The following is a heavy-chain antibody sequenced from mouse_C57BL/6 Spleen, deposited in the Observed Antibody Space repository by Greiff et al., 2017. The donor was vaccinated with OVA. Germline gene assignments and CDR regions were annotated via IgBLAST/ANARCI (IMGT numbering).Heavy chain of an antibody. Sequence: QVQLQQSGAELVRPGTSVKVSCKASGYAFTNYLIEWVKQRPGQGLEWIGVINPGSGGTNYNEKFKGKATLTADKSSSTAYMQLSSLTSEDSAVYFCARSDDGYPYYYAMDYWGQGTSVTVSS. CDR1: GYAFTNYL. CDR2: INPGSGGT. CDR3: ARSDDGYPYYYAMDY. D-gene: IGHD2-3*01. J-gene: IGHJ4*01. V-gene: IGHV1-54*01.